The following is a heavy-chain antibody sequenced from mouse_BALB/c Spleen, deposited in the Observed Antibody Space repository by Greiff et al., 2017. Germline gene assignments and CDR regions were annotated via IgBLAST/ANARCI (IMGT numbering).Heavy chain of an antibody. D-gene: IGHD2-4*01. CDR1: GFTFSNYW. V-gene: IGHV6-6*02. CDR2: IRLKSNNYAT. J-gene: IGHJ3*01. Sequence: EVQLVESGGGLVQPGGSMKLSCVASGFTFSNYWMNWVRQSPEKGLEWVAEIRLKSNNYATHYAESVKGRFTISRDDSKSSVYLQMNNLRAEDTGIYYCTATMITPWFAYWGQGTLVTVSA. CDR3: TATMITPWFAY.